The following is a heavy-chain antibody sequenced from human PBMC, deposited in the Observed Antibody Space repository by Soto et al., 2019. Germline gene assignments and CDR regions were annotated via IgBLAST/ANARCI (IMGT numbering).Heavy chain of an antibody. J-gene: IGHJ5*02. D-gene: IGHD3-10*01. V-gene: IGHV3-43*01. CDR1: GFAFDDYT. CDR2: ISWDGGST. Sequence: GGSLRLSCAASGFAFDDYTMHWVRQAPGKGLEWVSLISWDGGSTYYADSVKGRFTISRDNSKNSLYLQMNSLRTEDTALYYCAKNHLVRGVIPNWFDPWGQGTLVTVPS. CDR3: AKNHLVRGVIPNWFDP.